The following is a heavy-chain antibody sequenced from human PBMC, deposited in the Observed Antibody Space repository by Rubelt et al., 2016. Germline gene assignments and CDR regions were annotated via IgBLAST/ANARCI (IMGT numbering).Heavy chain of an antibody. CDR1: GFTFTSYS. D-gene: IGHD3-3*01. CDR3: ANDHFGVVIPRFYFDY. J-gene: IGHJ4*02. Sequence: VQLVESGGGLVKPGGSLRLSCAASGFTFTSYSMNWVRQAPGKGLEWVSSISSGGSHMYYADSVKGRFTISRDNAKNSLYLQMNSLRAADTAVSYCANDHFGVVIPRFYFDYWGQGTLGTVSS. V-gene: IGHV3-21*04. CDR2: ISSGGSHM.